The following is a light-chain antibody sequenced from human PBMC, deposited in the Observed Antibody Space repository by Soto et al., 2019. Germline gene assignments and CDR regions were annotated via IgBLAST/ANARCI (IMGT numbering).Light chain of an antibody. V-gene: IGKV3-15*01. J-gene: IGKJ4*01. CDR1: QSVSSN. Sequence: EIVMTQSPATLSVAPGERATLSCRASQSVSSNLAWYQQKPGQAPRLLIYGASTRATGVPARFSGSGSGTEFTLTISSLQSEDFEIYYCQQSNNWPLTFGGGTKGDIK. CDR3: QQSNNWPLT. CDR2: GAS.